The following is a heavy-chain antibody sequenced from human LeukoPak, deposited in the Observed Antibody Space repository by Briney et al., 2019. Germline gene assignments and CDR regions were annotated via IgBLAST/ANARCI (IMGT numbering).Heavy chain of an antibody. CDR2: ISYDGSNK. J-gene: IGHJ4*02. CDR3: AKGPWIQLWPYPLDY. V-gene: IGHV3-30*18. Sequence: GGSLRLSCAASGFTFSSYGMHWVRQAPGKGLEWVAVISYDGSNKYYADSVKGRFTISRDNSKNTLYLQMNSLRAEDTAVYYCAKGPWIQLWPYPLDYWGQGTLVTVSS. CDR1: GFTFSSYG. D-gene: IGHD5-18*01.